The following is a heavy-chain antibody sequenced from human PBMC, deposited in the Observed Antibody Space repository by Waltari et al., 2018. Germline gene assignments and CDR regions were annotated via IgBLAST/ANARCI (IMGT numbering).Heavy chain of an antibody. CDR2: IYYNGST. J-gene: IGHJ4*02. D-gene: IGHD3-10*01. V-gene: IGHV4-39*07. Sequence: QLQLQESGPGLVKPSETLSLTCTVSGGSISSSSYYWGWIRQPPGKGLEWIGSIYYNGSTYYNPSLKSRVTISVDTSKNQFSLKLSSVTAADTAVYYCARSYRVQGVMDYFDYWGQGTLVTVSS. CDR3: ARSYRVQGVMDYFDY. CDR1: GGSISSSSYY.